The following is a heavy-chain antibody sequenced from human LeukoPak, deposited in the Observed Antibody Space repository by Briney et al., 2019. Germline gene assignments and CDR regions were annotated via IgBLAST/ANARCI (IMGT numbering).Heavy chain of an antibody. V-gene: IGHV4-61*01. D-gene: IGHD3-22*01. Sequence: SETLSLTCTVSGGSVSSGSHYWSWIRQPPGKGLEWIGYIYYSGSTNHNPSLKSRVTISVNMSKNQFSLKLSSVTAADTAVYYCARVGDSSGFSFDYWGQGTQVTVSS. CDR2: IYYSGST. CDR1: GGSVSSGSHY. J-gene: IGHJ4*02. CDR3: ARVGDSSGFSFDY.